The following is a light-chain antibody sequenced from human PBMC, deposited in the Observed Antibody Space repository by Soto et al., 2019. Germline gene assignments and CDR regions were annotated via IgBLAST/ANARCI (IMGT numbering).Light chain of an antibody. CDR3: LHDYDYPRT. V-gene: IGKV4-1*01. CDR1: QSVLYSSNNKNY. J-gene: IGKJ1*01. CDR2: WAS. Sequence: DIVMTQSPXSXXXXXXAXXXXHXTSSQSVLYSSNNKNYLAWYQQKPGQPPKLLIYWASTRESGVPDRFSGSGSGTDFTLTISSLQAEDSANYYCLHDYDYPRTFGQGTKVDI.